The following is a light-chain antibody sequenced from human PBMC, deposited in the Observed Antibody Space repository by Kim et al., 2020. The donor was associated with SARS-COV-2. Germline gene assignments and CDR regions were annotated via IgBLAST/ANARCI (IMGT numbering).Light chain of an antibody. CDR3: QQYGSSRWT. J-gene: IGKJ1*01. Sequence: SPGESATLSCRASQSVSSSSLAWYQQKPGQAPRLLIYGASSRATGIPDRFSGSGSGTDFTLTISRLETEDFAVYYCQQYGSSRWTFGQGTKVDIK. CDR2: GAS. V-gene: IGKV3-20*01. CDR1: QSVSSSS.